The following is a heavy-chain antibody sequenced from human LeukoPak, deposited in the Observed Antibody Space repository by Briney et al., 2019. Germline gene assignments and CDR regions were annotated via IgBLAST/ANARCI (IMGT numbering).Heavy chain of an antibody. CDR2: IDPSDSYT. CDR3: ASRTWTGDDY. CDR1: GSRFTSYW. Sequence: GASLRISCQGSGSRFTSYWISWVRQLPGKGLEWMGRIDPSDSYTNYSPSFQGHVTISADKSISTAYLQWSSLKASDTAMYYCASRTWTGDDYWGQGTLVTVSS. D-gene: IGHD3-16*01. J-gene: IGHJ4*02. V-gene: IGHV5-10-1*01.